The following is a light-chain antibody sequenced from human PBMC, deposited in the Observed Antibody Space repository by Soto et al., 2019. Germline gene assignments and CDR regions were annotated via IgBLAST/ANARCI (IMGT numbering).Light chain of an antibody. CDR3: LHYHKWPPT. Sequence: EIVLTQSPGTLSLSPGERATLYCRASQSVSSSHLAWYQHKPGQAPRLLIYEASTRATGLPARFSGSGSGTDFTLTISSLQSEDFAFYFCLHYHKWPPTFGQGTKVDIK. J-gene: IGKJ1*01. CDR1: QSVSSSH. V-gene: IGKV3-15*01. CDR2: EAS.